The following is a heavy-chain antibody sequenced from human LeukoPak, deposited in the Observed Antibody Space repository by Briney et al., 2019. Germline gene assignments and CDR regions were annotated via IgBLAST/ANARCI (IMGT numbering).Heavy chain of an antibody. D-gene: IGHD4-17*01. CDR2: ISSSSSYI. J-gene: IGHJ3*02. V-gene: IGHV3-21*01. Sequence: PGGSLRLSCAASGFTFRSYTMNWVRQAPGKGLEWVSSISSSSSYIYYADSVKGRFTISRDNANNSLYLQMDSLRAEDTAVYYCARSLSTTVTTAFNICGQGTMVTVSS. CDR3: ARSLSTTVTTAFNI. CDR1: GFTFRSYT.